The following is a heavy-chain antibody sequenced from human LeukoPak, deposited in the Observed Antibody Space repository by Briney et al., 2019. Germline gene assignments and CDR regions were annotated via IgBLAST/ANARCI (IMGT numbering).Heavy chain of an antibody. J-gene: IGHJ5*02. Sequence: SETLSLTCTVSGGSISGSSYYWGWIRQPPGKGLEWIGSIYYSGSTYYNPSLKSRVTVSVDTSKNQFSLKLSSVTAADTAVYYCARDPPRPYYYGSGSPYGPNWFDPWGQGTLVTVSP. V-gene: IGHV4-39*02. D-gene: IGHD3-10*01. CDR1: GGSISGSSYY. CDR3: ARDPPRPYYYGSGSPYGPNWFDP. CDR2: IYYSGST.